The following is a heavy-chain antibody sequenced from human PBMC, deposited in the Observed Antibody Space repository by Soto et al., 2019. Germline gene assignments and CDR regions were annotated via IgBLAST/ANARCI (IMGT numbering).Heavy chain of an antibody. CDR2: IYYTGTT. D-gene: IGHD6-13*01. J-gene: IGHJ5*02. CDR1: GGAISDGNYH. V-gene: IGHV4-39*01. CDR3: ARQKGISAAGTQGWFDP. Sequence: SETLSLTCTVSGGAISDGNYHWGWVRQPPGKGLEWVGTIYYTGTTFYNSSLRSRLTMSVATSRNQFSLELASGTAADTAVYFCARQKGISAAGTQGWFDPWGQGTLVTVSS.